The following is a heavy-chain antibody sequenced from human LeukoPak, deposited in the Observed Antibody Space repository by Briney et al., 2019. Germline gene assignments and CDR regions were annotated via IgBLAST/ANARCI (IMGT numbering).Heavy chain of an antibody. Sequence: GGSLRLSCVASGFTFSRYGIHWVRQPPGKGLEWVAVIRYDGSAYSYADSAKGRFTISRDNSKNTLYLQMSSLRAEDTAVYFCARDVWFGDYRWFDPLGQGTLVTVSS. D-gene: IGHD3-10*01. CDR3: ARDVWFGDYRWFDP. V-gene: IGHV3-33*01. CDR1: GFTFSRYG. CDR2: IRYDGSAY. J-gene: IGHJ5*02.